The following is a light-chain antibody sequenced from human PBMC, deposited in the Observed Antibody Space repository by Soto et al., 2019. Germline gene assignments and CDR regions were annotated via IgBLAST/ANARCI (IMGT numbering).Light chain of an antibody. CDR2: EVS. CDR1: SSDVGAYNY. J-gene: IGLJ1*01. V-gene: IGLV2-14*01. CDR3: SSYTSSTFYV. Sequence: QSALTQPASVSGSPGQSITISCTATSSDVGAYNYVSWYQQHPGKAPKLMIYEVSDRPSGVSSRFSGSKSGNTASLTISGLQAEDEADYYCSSYTSSTFYVFGTGTKVTVL.